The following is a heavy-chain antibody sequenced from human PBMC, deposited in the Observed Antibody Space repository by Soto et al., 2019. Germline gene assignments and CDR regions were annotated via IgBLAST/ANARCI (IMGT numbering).Heavy chain of an antibody. J-gene: IGHJ5*01. CDR1: GGINSHY. Sequence: SETLSLTCTVSGGINSHYWSWVRQAPGKGLEWIGYIYYSGHTNYNPSLKSRLTTSIDTSENQFSLKLSSVTAADAAVYYCAGVVINNKYNWFDAWGQGILVTVSS. CDR3: AGVVINNKYNWFDA. D-gene: IGHD6-6*01. V-gene: IGHV4-59*08. CDR2: IYYSGHT.